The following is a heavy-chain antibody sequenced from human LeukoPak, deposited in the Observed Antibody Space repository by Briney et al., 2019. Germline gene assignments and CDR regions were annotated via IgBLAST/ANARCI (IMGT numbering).Heavy chain of an antibody. CDR3: ARDRWVGAAAGGYFDY. V-gene: IGHV3-21*06. J-gene: IGHJ4*02. CDR2: ISSSGSYI. Sequence: KSGGSLRLSCAASGFTFSTYSMDWVRQAPGRGLEWVSSISSSGSYIYYADSVKGRFTISRDNAKNSLYLQLNSLTAEDTAIYYCARDRWVGAAAGGYFDYWGQGILVTVSS. CDR1: GFTFSTYS. D-gene: IGHD6-13*01.